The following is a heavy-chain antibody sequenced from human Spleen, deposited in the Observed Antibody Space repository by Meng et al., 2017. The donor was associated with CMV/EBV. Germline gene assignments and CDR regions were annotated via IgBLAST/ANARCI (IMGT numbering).Heavy chain of an antibody. D-gene: IGHD2-8*01. Sequence: GESLKISCAASGFTFSSHWMTWVRQAPGKGLEWVANINQDGSQKNYVDAVKGRFTISRDNAKNSLYLQMNSLRAEDTALYYCAKDTNSNYHNGMDVWGQGTTVTVSS. CDR1: GFTFSSHW. J-gene: IGHJ6*02. CDR2: INQDGSQK. CDR3: AKDTNSNYHNGMDV. V-gene: IGHV3-7*03.